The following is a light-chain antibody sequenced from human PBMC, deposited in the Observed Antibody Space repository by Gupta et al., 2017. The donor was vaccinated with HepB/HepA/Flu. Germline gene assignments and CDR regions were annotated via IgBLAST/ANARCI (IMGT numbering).Light chain of an antibody. J-gene: IGLJ2*01. CDR2: QDS. Sequence: SYELTQPPSASVSPGQTASITCSGDKLGDKYACWYQQKPGQSPVLVIYQDSKRPSGIPERFSGSNSGNTATLTISGTQAMDEADYYCRAWDSSTGVFGGGTKLTVL. V-gene: IGLV3-1*01. CDR3: RAWDSSTGV. CDR1: KLGDKY.